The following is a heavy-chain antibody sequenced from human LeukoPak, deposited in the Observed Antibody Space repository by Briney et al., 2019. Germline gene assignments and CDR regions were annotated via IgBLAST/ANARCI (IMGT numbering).Heavy chain of an antibody. Sequence: GGSLRLSCAASGFTFSSYWMSWVRQAPGKGLEWVANIKQDGSEKYYVDSVKGRFTISRDNAKSSLYLQMNSLRAEDTAVYYCAKDRIAAAGTLGYWGQGTLVTVSS. CDR2: IKQDGSEK. CDR3: AKDRIAAAGTLGY. V-gene: IGHV3-7*01. J-gene: IGHJ4*02. D-gene: IGHD6-13*01. CDR1: GFTFSSYW.